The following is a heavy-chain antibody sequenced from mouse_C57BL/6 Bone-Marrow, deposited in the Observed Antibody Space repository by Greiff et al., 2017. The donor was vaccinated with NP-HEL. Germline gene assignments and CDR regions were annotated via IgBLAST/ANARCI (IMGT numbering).Heavy chain of an antibody. CDR3: AQRGGRNAMDY. CDR1: GFSLSTSGMG. J-gene: IGHJ4*01. Sequence: QVTLKESGPGILQSSQTLSLTCSFSGFSLSTSGMGVSWIRQPSGKGLEWLAHIYWDDDKRYNPSLKSRLTISKDTSRNQVFLKITSVDTADTATYYCAQRGGRNAMDYWGQGTSVTVSS. V-gene: IGHV8-12*01. CDR2: IYWDDDK.